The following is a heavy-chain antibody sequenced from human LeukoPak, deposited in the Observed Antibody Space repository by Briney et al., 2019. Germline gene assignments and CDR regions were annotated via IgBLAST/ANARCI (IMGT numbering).Heavy chain of an antibody. Sequence: GTSLRLSCATSGFTFTHYGFHWVRQAPGKGLEWVAVISVDGSKRYYGDSVKGRFTISRDDSKNTVFLQMNSLTVEDTAVYYCIVVVVPSAFLHFDLWGRGTLVTVSS. D-gene: IGHD2-2*01. V-gene: IGHV3-33*03. J-gene: IGHJ2*01. CDR2: ISVDGSKR. CDR3: IVVVVPSAFLHFDL. CDR1: GFTFTHYG.